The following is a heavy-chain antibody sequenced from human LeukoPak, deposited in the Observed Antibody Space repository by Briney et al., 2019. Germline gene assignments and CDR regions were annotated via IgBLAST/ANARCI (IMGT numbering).Heavy chain of an antibody. CDR3: AKAGAAAGGGYYYYGMDV. D-gene: IGHD6-13*01. CDR2: ISYDGSNK. J-gene: IGHJ6*02. V-gene: IGHV3-30*18. Sequence: GGSLRLSCAASGFTFSSYGMHWVRQAPGKGLEWVAVISYDGSNKYYADSAKGRFTISRDNSKNTLYLQMNSLRAEDTAVYYCAKAGAAAGGGYYYYGMDVWGQGTMVTVSS. CDR1: GFTFSSYG.